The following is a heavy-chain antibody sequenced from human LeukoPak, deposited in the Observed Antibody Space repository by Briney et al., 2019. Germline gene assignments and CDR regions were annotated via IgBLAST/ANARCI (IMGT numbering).Heavy chain of an antibody. CDR2: ISSSGSTI. CDR1: GFTFSDYY. CDR3: ARDYSSSAFDY. J-gene: IGHJ4*02. D-gene: IGHD6-13*01. V-gene: IGHV3-11*01. Sequence: GGSLRLSCAASGFTFSDYYMSWIRQAPGKGLEWVSYISSSGSTIYYADSVKGRFTISRDSAKNSLYLQMNSLRAEDTAVYYCARDYSSSAFDYWGQGTLVTVSS.